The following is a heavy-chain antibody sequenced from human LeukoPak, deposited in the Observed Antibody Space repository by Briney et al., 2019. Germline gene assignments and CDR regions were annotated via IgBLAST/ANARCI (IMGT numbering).Heavy chain of an antibody. CDR1: GYTLTELS. CDR2: FDPEDGET. J-gene: IGHJ4*02. Sequence: EASVTISCKVSGYTLTELSMHWVRRAPGKGLEWMGGFDPEDGETIYAQKFQGRVTMTEDTSTDTAYMELSSLRSEDTAVYYCATSYSGSYSPLDYWGQGILVTVSS. D-gene: IGHD1-26*01. CDR3: ATSYSGSYSPLDY. V-gene: IGHV1-24*01.